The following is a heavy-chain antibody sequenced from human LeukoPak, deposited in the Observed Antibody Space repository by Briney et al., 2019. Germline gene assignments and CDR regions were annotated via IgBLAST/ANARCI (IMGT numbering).Heavy chain of an antibody. J-gene: IGHJ3*02. Sequence: ASVKVSCTASGGTLSSYTISWVRQAPGQGLEWMGRIIPILGIAHYAQKFQGRVTITADKSTSTAYMELSSLRSEDTAVDNSAGPRYCVFAFDIWGKGTMVTVSS. D-gene: IGHD2-8*02. CDR1: GGTLSSYT. CDR3: AGPRYCVFAFDI. V-gene: IGHV1-69*02. CDR2: IIPILGIA.